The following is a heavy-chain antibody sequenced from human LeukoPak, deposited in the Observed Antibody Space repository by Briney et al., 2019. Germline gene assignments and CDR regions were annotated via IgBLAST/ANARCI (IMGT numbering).Heavy chain of an antibody. CDR2: IIPILGIA. Sequence: SVKVSCKASGGTFSSYAISWVRQAPGQGLEWMGGIIPILGIANYAQKFQGRVTITADKSTSTAYMELSSLRSEDTAVYYCARAGVHTSWFDPWGQGTLVTVPS. D-gene: IGHD1-1*01. J-gene: IGHJ5*02. V-gene: IGHV1-69*10. CDR1: GGTFSSYA. CDR3: ARAGVHTSWFDP.